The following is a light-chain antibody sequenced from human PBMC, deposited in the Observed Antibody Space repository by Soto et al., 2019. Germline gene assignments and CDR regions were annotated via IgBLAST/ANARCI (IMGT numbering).Light chain of an antibody. J-gene: IGKJ4*01. Sequence: EIVMTQSPATLSVSLGERATLSCRASQSVSSNLAWYQQKPGQAPRLLIYGASTRATGIPARFSGSGSGTEFTLTISSLQSEDFAVYYCQQYNNWPLALTFGGGTKVEIK. CDR2: GAS. CDR1: QSVSSN. CDR3: QQYNNWPLALT. V-gene: IGKV3-15*01.